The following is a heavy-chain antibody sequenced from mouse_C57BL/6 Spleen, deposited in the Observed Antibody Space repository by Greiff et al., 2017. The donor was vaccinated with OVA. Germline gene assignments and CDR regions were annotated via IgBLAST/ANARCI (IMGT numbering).Heavy chain of an antibody. CDR2: ISSGSSTI. J-gene: IGHJ4*01. V-gene: IGHV5-17*01. CDR3: ARPYYGKAYAMDY. CDR1: GFTFSDYG. Sequence: DVMLVESGGGLVKPGGSLKLSCAASGFTFSDYGMHWVRQAPEKGLEWVAYISSGSSTIYYADTVKGRFTISRDNAKNTLFLQMTSLRSEDTAMYYCARPYYGKAYAMDYWGQGTSVTVSS. D-gene: IGHD2-10*01.